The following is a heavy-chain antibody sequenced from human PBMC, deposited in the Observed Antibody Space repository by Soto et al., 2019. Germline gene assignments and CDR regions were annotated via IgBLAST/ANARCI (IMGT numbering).Heavy chain of an antibody. D-gene: IGHD2-8*02. Sequence: LRLSCAASGFNFRAFGMNWVRQAPGKGLEWLSHINDKGRSIYYADSVKGRFTISRDNAENSLYLHMNSLRDEDTAVYYCARDYRWASDYWGQGALVTVSS. CDR2: INDKGRSI. J-gene: IGHJ4*02. CDR1: GFNFRAFG. V-gene: IGHV3-48*02. CDR3: ARDYRWASDY.